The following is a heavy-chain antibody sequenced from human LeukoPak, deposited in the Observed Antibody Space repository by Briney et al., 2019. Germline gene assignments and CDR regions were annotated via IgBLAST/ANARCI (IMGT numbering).Heavy chain of an antibody. Sequence: SLTVSCKASGGTFISYAISWVRQAPGQGLEWMGRIIPILGIANYAQKFQGRVTITADKSTSTAYMELSSLRSEDTAVYYCAREYSSGWYTSWGQGTLVTVSS. CDR3: AREYSSGWYTS. J-gene: IGHJ4*02. CDR2: IIPILGIA. V-gene: IGHV1-69*04. CDR1: GGTFISYA. D-gene: IGHD6-19*01.